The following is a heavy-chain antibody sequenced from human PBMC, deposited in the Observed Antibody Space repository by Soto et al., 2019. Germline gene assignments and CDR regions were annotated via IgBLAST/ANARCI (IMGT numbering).Heavy chain of an antibody. D-gene: IGHD3-10*01. V-gene: IGHV4-34*01. Sequence: QVQLQQWGAGLLKPSETLSLTCAVYGGSFSGYYWSWIRQPPGKGLEWIGEINHSGSTNYNPSLKRRVTISVDTSKSLFCLKLSSVTAADTAVYYCARGELLMFGEFTFYGMDVWGKGTTVTVSS. CDR3: ARGELLMFGEFTFYGMDV. J-gene: IGHJ6*04. CDR2: INHSGST. CDR1: GGSFSGYY.